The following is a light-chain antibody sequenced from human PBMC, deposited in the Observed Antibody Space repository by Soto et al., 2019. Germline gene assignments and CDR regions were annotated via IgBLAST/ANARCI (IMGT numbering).Light chain of an antibody. J-gene: IGLJ2*01. Sequence: SYELTQPPSVSGAPGKTARITCGGNNIGSKSVHWYQQKPGQAPVLVIYYDSDRPSGIPERFSVSNSGNTATLTKSRVEGGDEAEYYCQVWDISSDHVVFGGETKLTVL. V-gene: IGLV3-21*04. CDR2: YDS. CDR3: QVWDISSDHVV. CDR1: NIGSKS.